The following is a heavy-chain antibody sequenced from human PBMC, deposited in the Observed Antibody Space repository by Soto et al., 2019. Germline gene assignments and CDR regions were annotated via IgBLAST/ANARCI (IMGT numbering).Heavy chain of an antibody. Sequence: SETLPLTCAVYGGSFSVYYWSLIRQPPGKGLEWIGEINHSGSTNYNPSLKSRVTISVDTSKNQFSLKLSSVTAADTAVYYCARHRRGGYNVNWFDPWGQGTPVTLSS. CDR1: GGSFSVYY. CDR3: ARHRRGGYNVNWFDP. D-gene: IGHD5-12*01. V-gene: IGHV4-34*01. CDR2: INHSGST. J-gene: IGHJ5*02.